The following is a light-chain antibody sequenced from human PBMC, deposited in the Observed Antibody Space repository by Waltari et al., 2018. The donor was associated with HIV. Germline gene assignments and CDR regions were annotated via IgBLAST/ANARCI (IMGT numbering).Light chain of an antibody. CDR1: RSDIGGSDY. V-gene: IGLV2-14*01. CDR2: GVS. CDR3: SAYTTYSPLAV. Sequence: QSALTQPASVSGSPGQSITISCTETRSDIGGSDYVSWYQQHPGKAPKLLIYGVSSRPSGVSNRFSGSRSGNTASLTISGLQADDEAHYYCSAYTTYSPLAVFGGGTKLTVL. J-gene: IGLJ2*01.